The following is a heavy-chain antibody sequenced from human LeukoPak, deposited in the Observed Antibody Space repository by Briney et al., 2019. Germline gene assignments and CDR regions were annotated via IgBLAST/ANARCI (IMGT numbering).Heavy chain of an antibody. D-gene: IGHD2-2*01. CDR3: ARQEGSTSCSDY. CDR1: GYSFTSYW. Sequence: GESLKISCQGSGYSFTSYWISWVRQMPGKGLEWMGRIDPSDSYTNYSPSFQGRVTISADKSISTAYLQWSSLKASDTAMYYCARQEGSTSCSDYWGQGTLVTVSS. J-gene: IGHJ4*02. CDR2: IDPSDSYT. V-gene: IGHV5-10-1*01.